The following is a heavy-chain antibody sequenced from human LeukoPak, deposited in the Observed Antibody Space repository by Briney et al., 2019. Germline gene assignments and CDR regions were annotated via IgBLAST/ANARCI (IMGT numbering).Heavy chain of an antibody. V-gene: IGHV3-7*01. Sequence: GGSLRLSCAASGFTFSSYWMSWVRQAPGKGLEWAANIKQDGSEKYYVDSVKGRFTISRDNAKNSLYLQMNSLRAEDTAVYYCASTDFWSGYPSLDYWGQGTLVTVSS. D-gene: IGHD3-3*01. J-gene: IGHJ4*02. CDR3: ASTDFWSGYPSLDY. CDR2: IKQDGSEK. CDR1: GFTFSSYW.